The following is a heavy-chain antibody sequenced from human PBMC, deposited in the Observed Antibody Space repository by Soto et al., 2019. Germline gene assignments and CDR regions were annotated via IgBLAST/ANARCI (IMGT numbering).Heavy chain of an antibody. CDR3: TTGGGGSWGGEYYGMDV. V-gene: IGHV3-15*01. Sequence: EVQLVESGGGLVKPGGSLRLSCAASGFTFSNAWMSWVRQAPGKGLEWVGRIKSKTDGGTTDYAAPVKGRFTISRDDSKNTLYLQMNSLKTEETAVYYCTTGGGGSWGGEYYGMDVWGQGTTVTVSS. CDR2: IKSKTDGGTT. CDR1: GFTFSNAW. D-gene: IGHD2-15*01. J-gene: IGHJ6*02.